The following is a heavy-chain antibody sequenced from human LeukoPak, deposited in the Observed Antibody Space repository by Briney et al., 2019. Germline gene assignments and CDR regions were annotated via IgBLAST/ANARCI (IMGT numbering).Heavy chain of an antibody. CDR2: ISSSSNTI. V-gene: IGHV3-48*01. CDR1: GFTLGGYI. Sequence: PGGSRRLSCEASGFTLGGYIMNWVRRAPGKGLEWVSFISSSSNTIYYADSVKGRFTVSRDNARNSLYLQMNSLRAEDTAVYYCARDQWLDYWGQGTLVTVSS. J-gene: IGHJ4*02. CDR3: ARDQWLDY. D-gene: IGHD6-19*01.